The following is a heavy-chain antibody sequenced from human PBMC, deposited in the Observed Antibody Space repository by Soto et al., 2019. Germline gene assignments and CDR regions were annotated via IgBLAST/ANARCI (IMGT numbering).Heavy chain of an antibody. CDR3: ASMVAEVY. CDR1: GFTFSTYT. V-gene: IGHV3-21*01. D-gene: IGHD5-12*01. J-gene: IGHJ4*02. CDR2: IGSSGTYI. Sequence: EVQLVESGGGLVKPGGSLRLSCAASGFTFSTYTMYWVRQAPGKGLEWVSSIGSSGTYIYYADSVKGRFTISRDNAKESLYLKMNSLRADDTAVYYCASMVAEVYWGQGTLVTVSS.